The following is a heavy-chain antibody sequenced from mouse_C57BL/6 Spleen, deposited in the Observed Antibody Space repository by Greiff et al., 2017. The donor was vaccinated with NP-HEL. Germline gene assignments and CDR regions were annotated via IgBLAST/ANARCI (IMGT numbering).Heavy chain of an antibody. D-gene: IGHD4-1*01. Sequence: DVMLVESGGGLVKPGGSLKLSCAASGFTFSSYAMSWVRQTPEKRLEWVATISDGGSYTYYPDNVKGRFTISRDNAKNNLYLQMSHLKSEDTAMYYCAREGVNWGYFDYWGQGTTLTVSS. CDR3: AREGVNWGYFDY. J-gene: IGHJ2*01. CDR2: ISDGGSYT. V-gene: IGHV5-4*01. CDR1: GFTFSSYA.